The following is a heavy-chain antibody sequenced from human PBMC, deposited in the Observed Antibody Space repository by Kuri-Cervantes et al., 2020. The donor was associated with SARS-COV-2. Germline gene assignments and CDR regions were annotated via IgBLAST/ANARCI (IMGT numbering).Heavy chain of an antibody. CDR2: IYTSGST. D-gene: IGHD6-13*01. V-gene: IGHV4-61*02. CDR1: GGSISSSSYY. Sequence: SETLSLTCTVSGGSISSSSYYWGWIRQPAGKGLGWIGRIYTSGSTNYNPSLKSRVTISVDTSKNQFSLKLSSVTAADTAVYYCARVGYSSSWYLDGVYFDYWGQGTLVTVSS. J-gene: IGHJ4*02. CDR3: ARVGYSSSWYLDGVYFDY.